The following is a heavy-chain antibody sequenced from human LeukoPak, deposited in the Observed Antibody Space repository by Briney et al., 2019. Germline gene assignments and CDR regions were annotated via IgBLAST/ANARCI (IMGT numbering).Heavy chain of an antibody. V-gene: IGHV3-30*18. CDR3: AKDLRGYSSGWPADY. Sequence: GRSLRLSCAASGFTFSNYCIYWVRQAPGKGLEWVAIISYDGNDKYYADSVRGRFSISRDNSRNTLYLQMSSLKPEDTAVYYCAKDLRGYSSGWPADYWGQGTLVTVSS. CDR2: ISYDGNDK. CDR1: GFTFSNYC. D-gene: IGHD6-19*01. J-gene: IGHJ4*02.